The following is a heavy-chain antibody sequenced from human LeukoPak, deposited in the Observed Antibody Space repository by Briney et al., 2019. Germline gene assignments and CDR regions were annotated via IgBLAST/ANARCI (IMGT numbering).Heavy chain of an antibody. Sequence: PGGSLRLSCAASGFTFSNSAMTWVRQAPGKGLEWVSAISSSGSDTIYTDSVKHRFTISRDNSKNTLYLQMNSLSAEDTAVYYCAKGGSYAPRDYWGQGTLVTVSS. D-gene: IGHD1-26*01. CDR2: ISSSGSDT. J-gene: IGHJ4*02. CDR1: GFTFSNSA. V-gene: IGHV3-23*01. CDR3: AKGGSYAPRDY.